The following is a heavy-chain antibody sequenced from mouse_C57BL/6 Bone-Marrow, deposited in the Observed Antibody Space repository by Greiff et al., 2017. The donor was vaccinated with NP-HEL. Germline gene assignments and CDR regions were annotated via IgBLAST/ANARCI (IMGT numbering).Heavy chain of an antibody. J-gene: IGHJ3*01. V-gene: IGHV3-6*01. CDR3: AREGGYYGSPFAY. Sequence: DVKLVESGPGLVKPSQSLSLTCSVTGYSIISGYYWNWIRQFPGNKPEWMAYISYDGSNNYNPSLKNRISITRAISKNQFFLKLTSVTTEDTATYYCAREGGYYGSPFAYWGQGTLVTVSA. CDR1: GYSIISGYY. CDR2: ISYDGSN. D-gene: IGHD1-1*01.